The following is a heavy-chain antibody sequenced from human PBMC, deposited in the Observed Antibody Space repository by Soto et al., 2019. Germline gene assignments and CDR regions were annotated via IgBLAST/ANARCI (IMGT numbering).Heavy chain of an antibody. Sequence: AVQVPRKVSGYTLPELSMHWVRQAPGKGPEWMGGFDPEDGETIYAQKFQGRVTMTEDTSTDTAYMELSSLRSEDTAVYYCATASWQWLVEGVGWFDPWGQGTLVTVSS. CDR3: ATASWQWLVEGVGWFDP. J-gene: IGHJ5*02. V-gene: IGHV1-24*01. CDR1: GYTLPELS. CDR2: FDPEDGET. D-gene: IGHD6-19*01.